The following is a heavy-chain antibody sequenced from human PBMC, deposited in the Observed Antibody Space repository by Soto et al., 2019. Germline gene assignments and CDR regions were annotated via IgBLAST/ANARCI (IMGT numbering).Heavy chain of an antibody. CDR3: ARDKDRQQLGGNYYYIMDV. Sequence: QVQLVQSGAEVKKPGSSVKLSCKASGGTFSSSAINWVRQAPGQGLEWMGGIMPIFRTPDYAQKFQGRVTITADESTSTAYMELSSLRSEDTAVYFCARDKDRQQLGGNYYYIMDVWGQGTTVTVSS. V-gene: IGHV1-69*12. J-gene: IGHJ6*02. CDR2: IMPIFRTP. CDR1: GGTFSSSA. D-gene: IGHD3-3*02.